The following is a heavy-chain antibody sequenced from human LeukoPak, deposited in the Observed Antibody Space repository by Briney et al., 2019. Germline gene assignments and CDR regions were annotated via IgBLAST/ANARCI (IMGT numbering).Heavy chain of an antibody. D-gene: IGHD1-26*01. J-gene: IGHJ4*02. CDR1: GFTFSDFS. Sequence: PGGSLRLSCAASGFTFSDFSMNWVRQAPGKGLEWVSYISSSSTTINYADSVKGRFTISRDNAKNSLYLQMNSLSDEDTAVYFCARDLVSGAYTFHYWGQGTLVTVPS. CDR2: ISSSSTTI. V-gene: IGHV3-48*02. CDR3: ARDLVSGAYTFHY.